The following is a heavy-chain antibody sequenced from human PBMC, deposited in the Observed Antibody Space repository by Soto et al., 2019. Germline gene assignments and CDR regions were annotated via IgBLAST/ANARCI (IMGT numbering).Heavy chain of an antibody. CDR3: ARGPPRFLEWLLTSLSY. J-gene: IGHJ4*02. CDR1: GYTFTSYD. Sequence: ASVKVSCKASGYTFTSYDINWVRQATGQGLEWMGWMNPNSGNTGYAQKFQGRVTMTRNTSISTAYMELSSLRSEDTAVYYCARGPPRFLEWLLTSLSYWGQGTLVTVSS. D-gene: IGHD3-3*01. CDR2: MNPNSGNT. V-gene: IGHV1-8*01.